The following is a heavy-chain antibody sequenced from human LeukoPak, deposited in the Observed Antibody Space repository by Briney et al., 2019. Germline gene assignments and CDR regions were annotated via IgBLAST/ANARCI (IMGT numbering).Heavy chain of an antibody. CDR1: GYTFTRYD. Sequence: GASVKVSCKASGYTFTRYDINWVGQATGHGVEWMGWMNPNSGNTGYAQKFQGRVTMNRNTSISTAYMELSSLRSEDTAVYYCARGIIGYCSGGSCYSDWFDPWGQGTLVTVSS. CDR2: MNPNSGNT. CDR3: ARGIIGYCSGGSCYSDWFDP. D-gene: IGHD2-15*01. V-gene: IGHV1-8*01. J-gene: IGHJ5*02.